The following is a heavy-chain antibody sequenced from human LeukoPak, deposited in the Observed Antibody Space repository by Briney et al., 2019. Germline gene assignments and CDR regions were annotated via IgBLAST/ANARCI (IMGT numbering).Heavy chain of an antibody. D-gene: IGHD3-22*01. CDR2: IFYSGMT. Sequence: SETLSLTCAVSGGSISSSNWWSWVRQPPGKGLEWIGNIFYSGMTKYNPSLKSRVTISVDTSKNLFSLKLNSVNDADTAVYFCARYDSSGFYQYFFDYWGPGTLVTVSS. CDR1: GGSISSSNW. V-gene: IGHV4-4*02. CDR3: ARYDSSGFYQYFFDY. J-gene: IGHJ4*02.